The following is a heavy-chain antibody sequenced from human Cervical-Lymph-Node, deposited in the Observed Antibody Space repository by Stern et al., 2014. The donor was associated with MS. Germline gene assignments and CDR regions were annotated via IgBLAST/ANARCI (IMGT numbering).Heavy chain of an antibody. CDR3: TSSDNSGWTRGTDY. J-gene: IGHJ4*02. D-gene: IGHD6-19*01. CDR2: INPSGGGT. V-gene: IGHV1-46*03. Sequence: QMQLVQSGPEVKKPGASVKISCKASGFTFISYYIHWVRQAPGQGLEWMGIINPSGGGTTYAQRFQGRVTVTSDTSTDTVYMELSGLRSEDTAVYFCTSSDNSGWTRGTDYWGQGTLITVSS. CDR1: GFTFISYY.